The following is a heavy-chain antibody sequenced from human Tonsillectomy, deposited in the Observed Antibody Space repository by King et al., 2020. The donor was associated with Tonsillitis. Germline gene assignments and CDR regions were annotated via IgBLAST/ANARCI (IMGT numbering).Heavy chain of an antibody. J-gene: IGHJ4*01. V-gene: IGHV3-23*04. D-gene: IGHD2-15*01. CDR3: AKQSCSGGSCTCDY. Sequence: VQLVESGGGLAQPGGTLRLSCEASGFSFSSYAMSWVRQAPGKGLEWVSTIRGSGASTYYADSVEGRFTVSRDNSKNTLHLQMNSLRAEDTAVYYCAKQSCSGGSCTCDYWGQGTLVTVSS. CDR2: IRGSGAST. CDR1: GFSFSSYA.